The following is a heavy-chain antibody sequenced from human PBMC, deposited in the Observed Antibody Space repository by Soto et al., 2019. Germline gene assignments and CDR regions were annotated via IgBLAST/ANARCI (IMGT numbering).Heavy chain of an antibody. CDR2: IRSKANSYAT. Sequence: EVQLVESGGGLVQPGGSLKLSCAASGFTFSGSAMHWVRQASGKGLEWVGRIRSKANSYATAYAASVKGRFTISRDDSKNTAYLQMNSLKTEDTAVYYCTRQYGDYDYYYYYGMDVWGQGTTVTVSS. CDR1: GFTFSGSA. D-gene: IGHD4-17*01. CDR3: TRQYGDYDYYYYYGMDV. V-gene: IGHV3-73*02. J-gene: IGHJ6*02.